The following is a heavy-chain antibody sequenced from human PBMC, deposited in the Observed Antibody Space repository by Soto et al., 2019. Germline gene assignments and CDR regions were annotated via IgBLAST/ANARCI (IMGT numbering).Heavy chain of an antibody. V-gene: IGHV1-18*01. CDR1: GYRFATSG. J-gene: IGHJ4*02. CDR2: ISAYNGNT. D-gene: IGHD3-22*01. Sequence: GXSVKVSCKASGYRFATSGISWVRQAPGQGLEWMGWISAYNGNTNYEQKLQDRVTMTTDTSTSTAYLELRSLRSDDTAVYYCARAGHYYDSSGYANWGQGTMVT. CDR3: ARAGHYYDSSGYAN.